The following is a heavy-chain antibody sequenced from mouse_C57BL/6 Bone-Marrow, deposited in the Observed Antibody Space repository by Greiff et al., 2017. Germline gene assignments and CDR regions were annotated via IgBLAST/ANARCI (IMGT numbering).Heavy chain of an antibody. Sequence: QVQLQQPGAELVKPGASVKLSCKASGYTFTSYWIPWVKQRPGQGLEWIGEIYPSDSYTNYNQKFKGKATMTVDTSSSTAYMQLSSLTSEDSAVYCAAGDSPPWFAYWGQGTLVTVSA. D-gene: IGHD2-13*01. CDR1: GYTFTSYW. CDR2: IYPSDSYT. J-gene: IGHJ3*01. CDR3: AGDSPPWFAY. V-gene: IGHV1-50*01.